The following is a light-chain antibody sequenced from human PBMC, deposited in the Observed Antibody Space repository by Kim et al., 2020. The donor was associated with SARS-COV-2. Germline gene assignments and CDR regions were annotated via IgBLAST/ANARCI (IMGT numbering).Light chain of an antibody. Sequence: QSALTQPPSVSGSPGQRVTISCTGTSSNVGAYNNVHWYQHLPGTAPRLLIYDDDNRPSGVSGRFSGSKSGTSASLAIIGLRTEDEGDYYCQSYDNSLSNCVFGTGTKVTVL. CDR3: QSYDNSLSNCV. V-gene: IGLV1-40*01. CDR2: DDD. CDR1: SSNVGAYNN. J-gene: IGLJ1*01.